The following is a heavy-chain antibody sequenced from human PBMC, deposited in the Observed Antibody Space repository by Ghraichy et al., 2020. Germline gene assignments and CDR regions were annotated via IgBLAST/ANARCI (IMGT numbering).Heavy chain of an antibody. CDR1: GGSISTFY. D-gene: IGHD6-19*01. V-gene: IGHV4-59*01. J-gene: IGHJ6*02. Sequence: SETLSLTCSVSGGSISTFYWSWIRRPPGKGLEWIGYIHYSGMTNYSPSLKSRVTISVDTSKNQFSLKLRSVTAADTAVYYCARDMASAVAGGYYDYYGMDVWGQGTSVTVSS. CDR3: ARDMASAVAGGYYDYYGMDV. CDR2: IHYSGMT.